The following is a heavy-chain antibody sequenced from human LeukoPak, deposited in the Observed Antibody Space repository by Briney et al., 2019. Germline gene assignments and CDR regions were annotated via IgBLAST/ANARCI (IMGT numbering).Heavy chain of an antibody. CDR3: ASRNQYCGGDCFWAFDI. V-gene: IGHV3-21*01. CDR2: ISSSGSYI. CDR1: GFTFSRYS. Sequence: GGSLRLSCGASGFTFSRYSMNWVRQAPGKGLEWASSISSSGSYIYYADSVKGRFTISRDNAKNSLYLQMNSLRAEDTAVYYCASRNQYCGGDCFWAFDIWGQGTMVTVSS. J-gene: IGHJ3*02. D-gene: IGHD2-21*02.